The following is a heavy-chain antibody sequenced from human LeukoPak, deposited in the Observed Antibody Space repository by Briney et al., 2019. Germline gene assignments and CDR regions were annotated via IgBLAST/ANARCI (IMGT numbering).Heavy chain of an antibody. CDR3: AKAISDIVVVPAAIGPYYYYYGMDV. J-gene: IGHJ6*02. V-gene: IGHV3-23*01. Sequence: GGPLRLSCAASGFTFSSYAMSWVRQAPGKGLEWVSAISGSGGSTYYADSVKGRFTISRDNSKNTLYLQMNSLRAEDTAVYYCAKAISDIVVVPAAIGPYYYYYGMDVWGQGTTVTVSS. CDR1: GFTFSSYA. D-gene: IGHD2-2*02. CDR2: ISGSGGST.